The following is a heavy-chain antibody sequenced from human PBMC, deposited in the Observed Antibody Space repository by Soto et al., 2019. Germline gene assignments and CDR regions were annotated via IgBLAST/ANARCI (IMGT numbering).Heavy chain of an antibody. CDR3: APLSVSLSGPYGIHV. Sequence: SETLSLTCRVSGYSVSSSDYYWAWIRQPPGKGLEWIGSMFYSGLTYYNPSLKSRVTLSVDTSKNQFSVKLNSVTAADTAVYYCAPLSVSLSGPYGIHVWGQGTTVNVSS. J-gene: IGHJ6*02. D-gene: IGHD2-15*01. V-gene: IGHV4-39*01. CDR2: MFYSGLT. CDR1: GYSVSSSDYY.